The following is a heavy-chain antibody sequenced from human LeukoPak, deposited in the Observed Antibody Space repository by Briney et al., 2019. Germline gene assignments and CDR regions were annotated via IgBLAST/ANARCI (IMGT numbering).Heavy chain of an antibody. Sequence: GRSLRLSCAAAGFTFSSHSMHWVRQAPGKGLEWVAVQLDDGRSQYFTDSEKGRFTVARANSKSTLYLQKNRLRTDDTAVYYCARDLMGGHFTFDSWGQGTLVTVSS. CDR3: ARDLMGGHFTFDS. D-gene: IGHD1-26*01. J-gene: IGHJ4*02. V-gene: IGHV3-30-3*01. CDR2: QLDDGRSQ. CDR1: GFTFSSHS.